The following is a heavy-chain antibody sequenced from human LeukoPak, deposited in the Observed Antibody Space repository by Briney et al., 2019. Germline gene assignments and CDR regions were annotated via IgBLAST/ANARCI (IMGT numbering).Heavy chain of an antibody. D-gene: IGHD3-3*01. Sequence: SETLSLTCAVYGGSFSGYYWSWIRQPPGKGLEWIGEINHSGSTNYNPSLKSRVTISVDTSKNQFSLKLSSVTAADTAVYYCARPNYDFGSGYDFDYWGQGTLVTVSS. V-gene: IGHV4-34*01. J-gene: IGHJ4*02. CDR1: GGSFSGYY. CDR2: INHSGST. CDR3: ARPNYDFGSGYDFDY.